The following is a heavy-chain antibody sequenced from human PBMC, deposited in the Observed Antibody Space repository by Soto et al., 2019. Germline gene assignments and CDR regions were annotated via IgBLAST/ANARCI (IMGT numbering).Heavy chain of an antibody. J-gene: IGHJ4*02. CDR3: VQEASRAHQPLAS. CDR2: ISGDGNDK. Sequence: QVQLVESGGGVVQPGRSLRLSCAASGFVFRNFGMHWVRRGPGKGLEWVATISGDGNDKYYPDSMKGRFTISRDNFKNTLYLQLNGLRPEDTAVYPCVQEASRAHQPLASWGQGVLVSVSS. V-gene: IGHV3-30*18. D-gene: IGHD2-2*01. CDR1: GFVFRNFG.